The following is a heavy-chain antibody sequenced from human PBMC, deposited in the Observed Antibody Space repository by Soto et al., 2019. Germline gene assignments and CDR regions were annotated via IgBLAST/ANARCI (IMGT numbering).Heavy chain of an antibody. CDR3: ARRSPRHFYAMDV. V-gene: IGHV4-30-4*01. CDR1: GGSISSGDYY. CDR2: IYSSGST. J-gene: IGHJ6*02. Sequence: LSLTCTVSGGSISSGDYYWIWIRQPPGRGLEWIGFIYSSGSTFYNPSLKSRLTISPDASKNQFSLKMSSVTAADTAVYYCARRSPRHFYAMDVWGQGTTVTVSS.